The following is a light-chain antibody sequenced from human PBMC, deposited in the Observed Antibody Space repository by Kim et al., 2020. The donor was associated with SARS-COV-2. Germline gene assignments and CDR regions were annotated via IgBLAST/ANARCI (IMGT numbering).Light chain of an antibody. J-gene: IGKJ4*02. CDR2: DAS. CDR1: QSVSSS. CDR3: QQRSNWPLT. Sequence: EILLTQSPATLSLSPGERATFSCRASQSVSSSLAWYQQKPGQAPRLLIYDASNRATGIPARFSGSGSGTDFTLTISSLEPEDFAVYYCQQRSNWPLTLGGGTTGDIK. V-gene: IGKV3-11*01.